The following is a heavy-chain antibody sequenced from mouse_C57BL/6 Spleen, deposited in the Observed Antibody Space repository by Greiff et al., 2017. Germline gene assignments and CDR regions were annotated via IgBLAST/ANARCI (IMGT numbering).Heavy chain of an antibody. CDR2: IDPSDSYT. CDR3: ARRDY. V-gene: IGHV1-69*01. J-gene: IGHJ2*01. CDR1: GYTFTSYW. Sequence: QVQLQQPGAELVMPGASVKLSCKASGYTFTSYWMHWVKQRPGQGLEWIGEIDPSDSYTNYNQKFKGKSTLTVEKSSSTAYMQLSSLTSEDSAVYYCARRDYWGQGTTLTVSS.